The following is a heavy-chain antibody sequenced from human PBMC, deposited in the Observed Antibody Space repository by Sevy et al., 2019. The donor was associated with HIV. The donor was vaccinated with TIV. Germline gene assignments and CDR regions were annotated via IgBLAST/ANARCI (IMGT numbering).Heavy chain of an antibody. V-gene: IGHV3-9*01. Sequence: GGSLRLSCAASGFTFGDYAMHWARQAPGKGLEWVSGISCDSGSIGYADSVKGRFTISRDNAKNSLYLQMNSLRAEDTALDYCAKDDCSKIAAAHHWGQGTLVTVSS. CDR3: AKDDCSKIAAAHH. D-gene: IGHD6-13*01. J-gene: IGHJ5*02. CDR2: ISCDSGSI. CDR1: GFTFGDYA.